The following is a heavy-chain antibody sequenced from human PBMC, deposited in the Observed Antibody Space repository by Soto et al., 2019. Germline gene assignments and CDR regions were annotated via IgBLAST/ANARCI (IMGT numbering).Heavy chain of an antibody. D-gene: IGHD5-12*01. V-gene: IGHV1-3*01. CDR1: GYTFDNYA. J-gene: IGHJ3*02. Sequence: QVQLVQSGAQVKKPGASVKVSCKASGYTFDNYALHWVRQAPGRRLEWMGWIYAGNGYTKYSQSFQGRVTITRDTSASTVHMDLSSLSFEDTALYYCARVQYSGYDFKLAFDIWGQGTMVTVSS. CDR2: IYAGNGYT. CDR3: ARVQYSGYDFKLAFDI.